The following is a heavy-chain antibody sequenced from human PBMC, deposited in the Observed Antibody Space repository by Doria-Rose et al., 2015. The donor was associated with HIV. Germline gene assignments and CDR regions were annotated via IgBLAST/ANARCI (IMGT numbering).Heavy chain of an antibody. CDR2: IDHFGNT. D-gene: IGHD3-22*01. CDR1: GVSFSGFY. CDR3: ARGFSSGPFDY. V-gene: IGHV4-34*01. Sequence: QLQQWDAGLLKPSETLSLTCAVYGVSFSGFYWSWIRQPPGKGLELIGEIDHFGNTNYNPSLKSRVTISMDTSKNQFSLNMTSVTTADTAVYYCARGFSSGPFDYWGQGNLVTVSS. J-gene: IGHJ4*02.